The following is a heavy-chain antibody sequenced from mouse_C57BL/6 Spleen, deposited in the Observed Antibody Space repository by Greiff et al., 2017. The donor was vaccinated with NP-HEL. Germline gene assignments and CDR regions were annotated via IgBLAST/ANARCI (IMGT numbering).Heavy chain of an antibody. CDR1: GYSFTGYF. Sequence: VQLKQSGPELVKPGDSVKISCKASGYSFTGYFMNWVMQSHGKSLEWIGRINPYNGDTFYNQKFKGKATLTVDKSSSTAHMELRSLTSEDSAVYYCARENYDYYYYAMDYWGQGTSVTVSS. V-gene: IGHV1-20*01. J-gene: IGHJ4*01. CDR2: INPYNGDT. D-gene: IGHD2-4*01. CDR3: ARENYDYYYYAMDY.